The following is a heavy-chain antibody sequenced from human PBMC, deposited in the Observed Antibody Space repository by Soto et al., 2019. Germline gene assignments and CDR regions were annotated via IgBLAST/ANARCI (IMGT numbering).Heavy chain of an antibody. V-gene: IGHV4-30-2*01. CDR3: AREGSHSAYNFAIGIQLWSFDR. J-gene: IGHJ5*02. Sequence: PSETLSLTCVVSDDSVTSGGFSWSWIRQPPGKGLEWLGYVFHSGSTHYNPALESRVTMSLDRSNNQISLRLTSVTAADMAVYYCAREGSHSAYNFAIGIQLWSFDRWGQGLPVTVSS. CDR2: VFHSGST. CDR1: DDSVTSGGFS. D-gene: IGHD1-1*01.